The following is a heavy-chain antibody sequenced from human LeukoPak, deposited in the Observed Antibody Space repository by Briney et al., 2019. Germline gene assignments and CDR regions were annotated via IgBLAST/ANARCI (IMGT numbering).Heavy chain of an antibody. Sequence: SETLSLTCTVSGGPISSYYWSWIRQPPGKGLEWIGYIYYSGSTNYNPSLKSRVTISVDTSKNQFSLKLSSVTAADTAVYYCARRGPGFDPWGQGTLVTVSS. CDR1: GGPISSYY. V-gene: IGHV4-59*08. J-gene: IGHJ5*02. CDR2: IYYSGST. D-gene: IGHD1-14*01. CDR3: ARRGPGFDP.